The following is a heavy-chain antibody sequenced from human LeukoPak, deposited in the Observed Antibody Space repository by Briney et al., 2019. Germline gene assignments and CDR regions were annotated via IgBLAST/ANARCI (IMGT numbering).Heavy chain of an antibody. CDR2: IYTSGST. Sequence: SETLSLTCTVSGGSISSGSYYWSWIRQPAGKGLEWIGRIYTSGSTNYNPSLKSRVTISVDTSKNQFSLKLSSVTAADTAVYYCARLRWLTRGAFDIWGQGTMVTVSS. CDR3: ARLRWLTRGAFDI. V-gene: IGHV4-61*02. J-gene: IGHJ3*02. CDR1: GGSISSGSYY. D-gene: IGHD5-24*01.